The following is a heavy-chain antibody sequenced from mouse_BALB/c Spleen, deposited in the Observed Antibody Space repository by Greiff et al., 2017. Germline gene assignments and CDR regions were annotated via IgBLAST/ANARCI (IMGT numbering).Heavy chain of an antibody. D-gene: IGHD2-4*01. CDR2: IWSGGST. Sequence: QVQLQQSGPGLVQPSQSLSITCTVSGFSLTSYGVHWVRQSPGKGLEWLGVIWSGGSTDYNAAFISRLSISKDNSKSQVFFKMNSLQANDTAIYYCARNYAMITRVLDYYAMDYWGQGTSVTVSS. CDR1: GFSLTSYG. CDR3: ARNYAMITRVLDYYAMDY. J-gene: IGHJ4*01. V-gene: IGHV2-2*02.